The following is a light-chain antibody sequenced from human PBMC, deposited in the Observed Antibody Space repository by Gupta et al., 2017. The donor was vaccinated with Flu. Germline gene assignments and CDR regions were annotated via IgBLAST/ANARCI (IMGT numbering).Light chain of an antibody. J-gene: IGLJ2*01. Sequence: TISCSGSSSNIGNNYVSWYQQLPGTAPKLLIYENNKRPSGIPDRFSGSKSGTSATLGITGLQTGDEADYYCGTWDSSLSAGVFGGGTKLTVL. CDR1: SSNIGNNY. V-gene: IGLV1-51*02. CDR2: ENN. CDR3: GTWDSSLSAGV.